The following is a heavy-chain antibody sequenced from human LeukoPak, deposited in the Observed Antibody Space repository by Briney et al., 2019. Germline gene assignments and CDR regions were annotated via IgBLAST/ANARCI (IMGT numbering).Heavy chain of an antibody. V-gene: IGHV4-61*01. CDR3: ARASTWYYVFDI. D-gene: IGHD2-15*01. Sequence: SETLSLTCTVSGGSVSSGSYYWRWIRQPPGRGLEWIGYIYYSGSTNYNPSLKSRVTISVDTSKNQFSLKLSSVTAADTAVYYCARASTWYYVFDIWGQGTMVTVSS. J-gene: IGHJ3*02. CDR1: GGSVSSGSYY. CDR2: IYYSGST.